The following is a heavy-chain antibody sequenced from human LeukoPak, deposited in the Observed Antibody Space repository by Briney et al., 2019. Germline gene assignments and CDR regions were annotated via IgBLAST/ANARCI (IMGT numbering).Heavy chain of an antibody. CDR1: GFTFSSYA. V-gene: IGHV3-23*01. J-gene: IGHJ4*02. D-gene: IGHD3-3*01. Sequence: PGGSLRLSCAASGFTFSSYAMSWVRQPRRKGVEWVSGISGSDGSTNYADSVKGRFTISRDNSKNTLYLQMNSLRAEDTAVYYCAKDRLYTIFGVVRNYFDYWGQGTLVTVSS. CDR2: ISGSDGST. CDR3: AKDRLYTIFGVVRNYFDY.